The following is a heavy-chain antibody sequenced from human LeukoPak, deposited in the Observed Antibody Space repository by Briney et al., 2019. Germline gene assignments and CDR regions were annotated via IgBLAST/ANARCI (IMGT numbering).Heavy chain of an antibody. CDR3: TRGRYNYGFFDY. CDR2: MNHSGSS. Sequence: SETLSLTCAVNGGSFSGYYWSWIRQPPGKGPEWIGEMNHSGSSNYNSSHKSRVTISVDTSKNQFSLKLTSVTAADMAVYYCTRGRYNYGFFDYWGQGTPVTVSS. V-gene: IGHV4-34*01. CDR1: GGSFSGYY. J-gene: IGHJ4*02. D-gene: IGHD5-18*01.